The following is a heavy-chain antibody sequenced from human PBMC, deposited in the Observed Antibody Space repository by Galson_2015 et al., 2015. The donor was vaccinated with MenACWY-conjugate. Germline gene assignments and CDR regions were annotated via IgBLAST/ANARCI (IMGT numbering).Heavy chain of an antibody. CDR3: ARGEGATITRDYWYFDL. J-gene: IGHJ2*01. Sequence: SLRLSCAASGFTFSSYDVHWVRQATGKGLEWVSAIGTAGDPYYPGSVKGRFTISREDTKNSLYLQMNGLRAGDTAVYYCARGEGATITRDYWYFDLWGRGTLVTVSS. CDR1: GFTFSSYD. D-gene: IGHD5-12*01. V-gene: IGHV3-13*05. CDR2: IGTAGDP.